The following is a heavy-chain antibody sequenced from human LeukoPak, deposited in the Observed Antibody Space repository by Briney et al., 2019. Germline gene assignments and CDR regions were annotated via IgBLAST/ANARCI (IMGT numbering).Heavy chain of an antibody. V-gene: IGHV3-30*02. J-gene: IGHJ4*02. CDR1: GFTFSSYG. CDR2: IRYDGSNK. D-gene: IGHD1-26*01. Sequence: PGGSLRLSCAASGFTFSSYGMHWVRQAPGKGLEWVAFIRYDGSNKYYADSVKGRFTISRDNSKNTLYLQMNSLRAEDTAVYYCAKDPGKLVGATGDWGQGTLVTVSS. CDR3: AKDPGKLVGATGD.